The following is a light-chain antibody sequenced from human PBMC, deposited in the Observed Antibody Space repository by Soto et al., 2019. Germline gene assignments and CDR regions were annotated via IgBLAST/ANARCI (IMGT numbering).Light chain of an antibody. CDR1: QSFTTSQ. CDR2: GAS. J-gene: IGKJ1*01. V-gene: IGKV3-20*01. Sequence: EIVLTQSPGTLSLSPGERATLFCRASQSFTTSQLAWYQQKPGQAPRVLIFGASSRATGIPDRFSGSGSGTDFTLTISRLEPEDSAVYYCQQYASAPLTFGQGTKVEVK. CDR3: QQYASAPLT.